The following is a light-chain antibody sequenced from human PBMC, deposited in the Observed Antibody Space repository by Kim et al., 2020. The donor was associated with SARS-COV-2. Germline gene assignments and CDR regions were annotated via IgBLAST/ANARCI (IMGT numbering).Light chain of an antibody. CDR2: RNN. Sequence: RITIPCTRSNSNVGESFDIHWYQQLPGTAPKHLLYRNNNRPSGVPDRFSASRSGTSASLAITELQPEDEADYYCQSFDSSLSALLFGGGTKVTVL. CDR3: QSFDSSLSALL. J-gene: IGLJ2*01. CDR1: NSNVGESFD. V-gene: IGLV1-40*01.